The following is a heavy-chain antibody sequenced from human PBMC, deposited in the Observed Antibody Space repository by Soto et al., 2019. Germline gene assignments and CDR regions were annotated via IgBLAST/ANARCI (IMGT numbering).Heavy chain of an antibody. CDR2: IYHSGST. J-gene: IGHJ4*02. D-gene: IGHD3-22*01. Sequence: SETLSLTCAVSGGSISSGYYSWSWLRQPPGKGLEWIGEIYHSGSTNYNPSLKSRVTISVDKSKNQFSLKLSCVTAADTAVYYCARGVYYYDSRGFNHWGQGTLVTVS. CDR3: ARGVYYYDSRGFNH. V-gene: IGHV4-30-2*01. CDR1: GGSISSGYYS.